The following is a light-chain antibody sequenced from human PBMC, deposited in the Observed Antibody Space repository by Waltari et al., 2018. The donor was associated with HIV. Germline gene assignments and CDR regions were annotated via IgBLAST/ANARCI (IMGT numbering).Light chain of an antibody. CDR2: WAS. CDR1: QSLLYRSRNKNY. V-gene: IGKV4-1*01. Sequence: DIVMTQSPDSLAVSLGERATINCKSSQSLLYRSRNKNYLAWYQQKPGQPPKLLIYWASTRESGVPDRFSGSGSGTDFTLTISSLQAEDVAVYYCQQYYSTPLTFGGGTKVEIK. J-gene: IGKJ4*01. CDR3: QQYYSTPLT.